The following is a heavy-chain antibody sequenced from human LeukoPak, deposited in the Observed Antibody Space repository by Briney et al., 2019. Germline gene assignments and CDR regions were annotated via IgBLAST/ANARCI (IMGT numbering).Heavy chain of an antibody. CDR1: GFTFSRYS. V-gene: IGHV3-23*01. Sequence: PGGSLRLSCAASGFTFSRYSLSWVRQAPGKGLEWVSGISASGGGTYYEDSVKGRFTISRDNSKNTLYLQMNSLRAEDTAVYYCAKGSSGYDAFDIWGQGTMVTVSS. CDR2: ISASGGGT. J-gene: IGHJ3*02. D-gene: IGHD6-19*01. CDR3: AKGSSGYDAFDI.